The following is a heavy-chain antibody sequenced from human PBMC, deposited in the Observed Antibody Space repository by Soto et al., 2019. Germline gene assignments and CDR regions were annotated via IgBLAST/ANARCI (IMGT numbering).Heavy chain of an antibody. V-gene: IGHV3-30*19. J-gene: IGHJ4*02. Sequence: PGGSLRLSCEASGSNFSSYGIHWVRQAPGKGLEWVAGISYDGSNRYYGDSVKGRFSISRDNPNNTLYLQMNSLRDEDTAVYYCAKGGRIPTSSVDYWGQGTLVTVS. CDR1: GSNFSSYG. CDR2: ISYDGSNR. CDR3: AKGGRIPTSSVDY. D-gene: IGHD2-2*01.